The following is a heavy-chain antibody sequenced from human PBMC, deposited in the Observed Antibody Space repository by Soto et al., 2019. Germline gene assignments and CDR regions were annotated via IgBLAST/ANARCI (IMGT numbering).Heavy chain of an antibody. CDR2: ISGSGGST. Sequence: GGSLRLSCAASGFPFSSYAMSWVRQAPGKGLEWVSAISGSGGSTYYADSVKGRFTISRDNSKNTLYLQMNSLRAEDTAVYYCAKDSGPHTAPYYWGQGTLVTVSS. V-gene: IGHV3-23*01. J-gene: IGHJ4*02. CDR3: AKDSGPHTAPYY. D-gene: IGHD5-18*01. CDR1: GFPFSSYA.